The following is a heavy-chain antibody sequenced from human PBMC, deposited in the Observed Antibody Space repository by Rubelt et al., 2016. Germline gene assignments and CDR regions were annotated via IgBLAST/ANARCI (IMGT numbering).Heavy chain of an antibody. CDR2: GNT. D-gene: IGHD7-27*01. J-gene: IGHJ6*02. CDR3: ARPAWGDSGMDV. V-gene: IGHV1-18*01. Sequence: GNTGYAQNFQGRFTMTTDTSTSTAYMELRSLRSDDTAVYYCARPAWGDSGMDVWGQGTTVTVSS.